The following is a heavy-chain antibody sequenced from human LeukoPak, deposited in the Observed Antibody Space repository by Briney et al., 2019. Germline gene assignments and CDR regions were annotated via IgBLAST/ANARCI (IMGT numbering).Heavy chain of an antibody. J-gene: IGHJ5*02. CDR3: ARDPRNKGFDP. V-gene: IGHV3-74*01. CDR2: INGDGSST. CDR1: GFTLSYYW. D-gene: IGHD1/OR15-1a*01. Sequence: PGGSLRVSCAASGFTLSYYWMHWVRQGPGKGLVWVATINGDGSSTNYADSVKGRFTIPRDNAKNTLYLEMNSLRVEVTAGYYCARDPRNKGFDPWGQGTLVTVSS.